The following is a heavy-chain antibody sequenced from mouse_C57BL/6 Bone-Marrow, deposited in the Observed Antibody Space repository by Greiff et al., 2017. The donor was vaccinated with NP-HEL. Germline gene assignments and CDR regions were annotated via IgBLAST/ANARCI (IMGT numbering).Heavy chain of an antibody. CDR3: ARGIYYYGSSPYYAMDY. V-gene: IGHV1-69*01. CDR2: IDPSDSYN. J-gene: IGHJ4*01. D-gene: IGHD1-1*01. Sequence: QVQLQQPGAELVMPGASVKLSCKASGYTFTSYWMHWVKQRPGQGLEWIGEIDPSDSYNNYNQKFKGKSTLTVDKSSSTAYMQLSSLTSEDSAVYYCARGIYYYGSSPYYAMDYWGQGTSVTVSS. CDR1: GYTFTSYW.